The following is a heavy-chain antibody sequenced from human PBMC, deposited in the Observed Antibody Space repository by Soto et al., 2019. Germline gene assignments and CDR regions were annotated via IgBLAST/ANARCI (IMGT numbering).Heavy chain of an antibody. J-gene: IGHJ3*02. CDR2: INSDGSST. Sequence: SLRLSCAASGFTFSSYWMHWVRQAPGKGLVWVSRINSDGSSTSYADSVKGRFTISRDNAKNTLYLQMNSLRAEDTAVYYCARVLPPYYDILTGYYSLEAFDIWGQGTMVTVSS. CDR3: ARVLPPYYDILTGYYSLEAFDI. CDR1: GFTFSSYW. D-gene: IGHD3-9*01. V-gene: IGHV3-74*01.